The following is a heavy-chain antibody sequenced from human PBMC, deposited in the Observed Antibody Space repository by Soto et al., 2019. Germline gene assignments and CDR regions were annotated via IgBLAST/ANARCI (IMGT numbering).Heavy chain of an antibody. Sequence: QVQLQESGPGLVKPSETLSLTCAVSGGSISSYYWSWIRQPPGKGLEWIGYIYYSGSTNYNPSLKSRVTISVDTSKNQFSLKLSSVTAADTAVYYCARDRYDSSGYDYWGQGPLVTVSS. J-gene: IGHJ4*02. V-gene: IGHV4-59*01. CDR3: ARDRYDSSGYDY. CDR2: IYYSGST. CDR1: GGSISSYY. D-gene: IGHD3-22*01.